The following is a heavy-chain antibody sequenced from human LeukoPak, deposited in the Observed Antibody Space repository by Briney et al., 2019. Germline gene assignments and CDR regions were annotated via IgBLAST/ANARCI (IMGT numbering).Heavy chain of an antibody. CDR2: FDPEDGET. J-gene: IGHJ6*02. Sequence: GASVKVSCKVSGYTLTELSMHWVRQAPGIGLEWMGGFDPEDGETIYAQKFQGRVTMTEDTSTDTAYMELSSLRSEDTAVYYCATDRELDYYDNFYGMDVWGQGTTVTVSS. CDR1: GYTLTELS. V-gene: IGHV1-24*01. CDR3: ATDRELDYYDNFYGMDV. D-gene: IGHD3-22*01.